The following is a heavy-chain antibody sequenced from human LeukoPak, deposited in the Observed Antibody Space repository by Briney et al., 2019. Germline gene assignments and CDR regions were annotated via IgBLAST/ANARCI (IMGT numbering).Heavy chain of an antibody. J-gene: IGHJ4*02. Sequence: GSLRLSCTASGFAFGNYAMSWARQPPGKGLEWIGEINHSGSTNYNPSLKSRVTISVDTSKNQFSLKLSSVTAADTAVYYCARGGYCSSTSCQPLHVSNPDFDYWGQGTLVTVSS. D-gene: IGHD2-2*03. CDR3: ARGGYCSSTSCQPLHVSNPDFDY. V-gene: IGHV4-34*01. CDR2: INHSGST. CDR1: GFAFGNYA.